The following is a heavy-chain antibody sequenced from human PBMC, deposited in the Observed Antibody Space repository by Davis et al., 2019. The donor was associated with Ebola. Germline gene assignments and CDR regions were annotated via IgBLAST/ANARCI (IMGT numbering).Heavy chain of an antibody. CDR2: IHPGDSDT. CDR3: ARLGYYDILTGNYGMDV. Sequence: GESLKISCKGSGYSFTSYWIGWVRQMPGKGLEWMGIIHPGDSDTRYSPSFQGQVTISADKSISTAYLQWSSLKASDTAMYYCARLGYYDILTGNYGMDVWGQGTTVTVSS. CDR1: GYSFTSYW. J-gene: IGHJ6*02. D-gene: IGHD3-9*01. V-gene: IGHV5-51*01.